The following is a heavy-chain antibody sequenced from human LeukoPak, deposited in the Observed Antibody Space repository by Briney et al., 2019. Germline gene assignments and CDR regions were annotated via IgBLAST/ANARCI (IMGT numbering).Heavy chain of an antibody. J-gene: IGHJ5*02. CDR1: GGTFNNSA. D-gene: IGHD4-17*01. V-gene: IGHV1-69*05. Sequence: VASVKVSCKTSGGTFNNSAISWVQQAPGQGLEWLGGIMPLFGTAGYAQKFQGRVTITKDESTRTVYLELTSLTSDDTAVYYCARDVHGDYGSGWFDPWGQGTLVSVSS. CDR3: ARDVHGDYGSGWFDP. CDR2: IMPLFGTA.